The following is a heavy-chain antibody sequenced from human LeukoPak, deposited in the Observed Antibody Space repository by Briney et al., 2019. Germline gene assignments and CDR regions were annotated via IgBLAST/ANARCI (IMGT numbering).Heavy chain of an antibody. J-gene: IGHJ4*02. Sequence: ASVKVSCKASGYTFTNYGISWLRQAPGQGLEWMGWISAYNGNTKHAQHLQGRVTMTTDTSTSTAYMELRSLRSDDTAVYYCARDVLSSLRTPPNYWGQGTLVTVSS. CDR3: ARDVLSSLRTPPNY. D-gene: IGHD6-6*01. V-gene: IGHV1-18*01. CDR2: ISAYNGNT. CDR1: GYTFTNYG.